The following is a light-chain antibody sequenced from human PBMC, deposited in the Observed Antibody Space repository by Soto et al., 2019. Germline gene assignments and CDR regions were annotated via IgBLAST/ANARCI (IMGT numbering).Light chain of an antibody. CDR2: AAS. CDR3: QQSYSRIT. Sequence: DIQMTQSPSSLSASVGDRVTITCRASQSISSYLNWYQQKPGKAPKLLIYAASSLQSGVPSRFSGSGSGTDFTLTISSLQPEDFATYYWQQSYSRITFGPGTRLEIK. J-gene: IGKJ5*01. CDR1: QSISSY. V-gene: IGKV1-39*01.